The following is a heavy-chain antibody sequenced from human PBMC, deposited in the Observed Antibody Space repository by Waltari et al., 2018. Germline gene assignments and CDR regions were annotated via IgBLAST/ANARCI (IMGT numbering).Heavy chain of an antibody. V-gene: IGHV1-2*02. Sequence: QVQVVQSGAAVKMPGASVKVSCRTSGYTFTAYFFHWVRQAPGQGLEWLGWINPQNGGTNYAQKLQGRVTMSRDTSSSTAYMDLSRLRSDDTAVYYCAKGASTYGSTGGFDYWGQGALITVSS. J-gene: IGHJ4*02. CDR3: AKGASTYGSTGGFDY. D-gene: IGHD1-1*01. CDR1: GYTFTAYF. CDR2: INPQNGGT.